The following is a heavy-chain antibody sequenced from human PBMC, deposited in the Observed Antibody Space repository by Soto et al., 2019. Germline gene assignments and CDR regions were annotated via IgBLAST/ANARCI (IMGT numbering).Heavy chain of an antibody. J-gene: IGHJ6*02. CDR2: INHSGST. CDR3: ARGFITAQKKAMDV. V-gene: IGHV4-34*01. CDR1: GGSFSGYY. Sequence: SETLSLTCAVYGGSFSGYYWSWIRQPPGKGLEWIGEINHSGSTTYNPSLKSRVTISVDTSKNQFSLKLSSVTAADTALYYCARGFITAQKKAMDVWGQGTTVTVSS. D-gene: IGHD5-18*01.